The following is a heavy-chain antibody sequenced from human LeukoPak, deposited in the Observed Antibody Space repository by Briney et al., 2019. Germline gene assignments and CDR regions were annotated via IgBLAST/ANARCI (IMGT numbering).Heavy chain of an antibody. CDR2: ISYDGSNK. CDR3: ARGEVVTGTTWNY. CDR1: GFTFSSYA. Sequence: PGGSLRLSCAASGFTFSSYAMSWVRQAPGKGLEWVAVISYDGSNKYYADSVKGRFTISRDNSKNTLYLQMNSLRAEDTAVYYCARGEVVTGTTWNYWGQGTLVTVSS. D-gene: IGHD1-20*01. J-gene: IGHJ4*02. V-gene: IGHV3-30-3*01.